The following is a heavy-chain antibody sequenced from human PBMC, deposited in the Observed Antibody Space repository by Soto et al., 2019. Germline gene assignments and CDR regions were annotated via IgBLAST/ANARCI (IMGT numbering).Heavy chain of an antibody. V-gene: IGHV3-23*01. CDR1: GFTFSNFA. D-gene: IGHD6-19*01. CDR2: ISNSGGGT. J-gene: IGHJ4*02. Sequence: EVHLLESGGDLVQPGGSLRLSCTASGFTFSNFAMNWVRQAPGKGLEWVSAISNSGGGTYYADSVRGRFTISRDNSKNTVYLQMNSLRAEDTAVYYCAKGWPLENSVWYGPFDYWGQGTLVTVSS. CDR3: AKGWPLENSVWYGPFDY.